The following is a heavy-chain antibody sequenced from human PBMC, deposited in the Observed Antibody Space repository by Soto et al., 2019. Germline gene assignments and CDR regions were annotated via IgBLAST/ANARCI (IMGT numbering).Heavy chain of an antibody. Sequence: EVQLLESGGGLVQPGGSLRLSCAASGFTFSSYAMNWVRQAPGKGLEWASVISGSGGSTYYADSVKGRFSISRDSSKNTLYLQMNSLRAEDTAVYYCAKRGSGSYFDYWGQGTLVTVSS. CDR1: GFTFSSYA. V-gene: IGHV3-23*01. CDR2: ISGSGGST. CDR3: AKRGSGSYFDY. J-gene: IGHJ4*02. D-gene: IGHD1-26*01.